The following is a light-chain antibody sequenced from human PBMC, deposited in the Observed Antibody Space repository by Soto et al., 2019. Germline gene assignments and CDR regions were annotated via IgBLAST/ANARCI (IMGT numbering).Light chain of an antibody. Sequence: QSVLNQPPSASRAPGQRVTISCSGSSSNIGSNTVNWYQQFPGTAPKLLIYGNDQRPSGVPDRFSGSKSGTSASLAISGLQSEDEADYYCATWDDSLIGSVFGTGNKVPVL. V-gene: IGLV1-44*01. J-gene: IGLJ1*01. CDR2: GND. CDR1: SSNIGSNT. CDR3: ATWDDSLIGSV.